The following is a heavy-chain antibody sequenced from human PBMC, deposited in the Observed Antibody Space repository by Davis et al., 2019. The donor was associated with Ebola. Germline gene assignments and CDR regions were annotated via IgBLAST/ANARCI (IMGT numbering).Heavy chain of an antibody. CDR3: ASREVGLHNLY. V-gene: IGHV3-23*01. CDR1: GFIFSNCA. J-gene: IGHJ4*02. CDR2: IGTGHDT. D-gene: IGHD1-26*01. Sequence: GSLRLSCAASGFIFSNCAMYWVRQAPGKGLEWVSIIGTGHDTYYADSVKGRFTISRDNSKNTVYMQMHNLRAEDTAVYYCASREVGLHNLYWGEGTLVSVSS.